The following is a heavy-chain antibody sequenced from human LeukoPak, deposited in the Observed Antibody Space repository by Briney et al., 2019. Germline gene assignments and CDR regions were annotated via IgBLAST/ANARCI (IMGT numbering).Heavy chain of an antibody. CDR3: ARDGAELELRSFPVY. CDR1: GGTFSSYA. Sequence: GASVKVSCKASGGTFSSYAISWVRQAPGQGLEWMGGIIPIFGTANYAQKFQGRVTITTDESTSTAYMELSSLRSEDTAVYYCARDGAELELRSFPVYWGQGTLVTVSS. J-gene: IGHJ4*02. D-gene: IGHD1-7*01. V-gene: IGHV1-69*05. CDR2: IIPIFGTA.